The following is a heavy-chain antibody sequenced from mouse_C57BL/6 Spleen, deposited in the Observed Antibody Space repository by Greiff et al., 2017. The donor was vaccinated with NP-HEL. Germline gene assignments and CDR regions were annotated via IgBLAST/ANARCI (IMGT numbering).Heavy chain of an antibody. J-gene: IGHJ4*01. CDR1: GFTFSSYA. CDR2: ISDGGSYT. CDR3: ARDRGDGYYAMDY. Sequence: DVMLVESGGGLVKPGGSLKLSCAASGFTFSSYAMSWVRQTPEKRLEWVATISDGGSYTYYPDNVKGRFTISRDNAKNNLYRQMSHLKSEDTAMYYCARDRGDGYYAMDYWGQGTSVTVSS. V-gene: IGHV5-4*01. D-gene: IGHD2-3*01.